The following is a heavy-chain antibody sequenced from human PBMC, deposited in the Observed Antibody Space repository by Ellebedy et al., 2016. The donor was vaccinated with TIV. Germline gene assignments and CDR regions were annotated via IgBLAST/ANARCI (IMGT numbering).Heavy chain of an antibody. Sequence: GESLKISCAASGFIFSDYYMSWIRQAPGEGLEYISYISSSGTPIYYADSVKGRFTISRDNAKNSLDLQMNSLRADDTAVYYCARDARFIDQQHNWFDPWGQGTQVTVSS. D-gene: IGHD6-13*01. J-gene: IGHJ5*02. V-gene: IGHV3-11*01. CDR2: ISSSGTPI. CDR3: ARDARFIDQQHNWFDP. CDR1: GFIFSDYY.